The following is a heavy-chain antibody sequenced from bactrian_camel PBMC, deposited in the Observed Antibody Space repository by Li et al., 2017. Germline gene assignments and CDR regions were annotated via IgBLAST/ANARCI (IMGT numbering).Heavy chain of an antibody. V-gene: IGHV3S7*01. Sequence: HVQLVESGGGSVQAGGSLRLSCAASGFTSSTYVLYWVRQAPGKGLERVSVIVSDGSNQYYTDSVKGRFTISRDNAENTVYLQMNSLNSEDTALYHCATARFSAFDSCGRGTQVTVS. CDR2: IVSDGSNQ. J-gene: IGHJ6*01. D-gene: IGHD3*01. CDR1: GFTSSTYV. CDR3: ATARFSAFDS.